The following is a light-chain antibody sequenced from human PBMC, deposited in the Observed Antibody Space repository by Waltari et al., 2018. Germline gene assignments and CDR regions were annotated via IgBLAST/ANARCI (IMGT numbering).Light chain of an antibody. CDR1: QSINSW. CDR3: QQYDSYSPRET. V-gene: IGKV1-5*03. J-gene: IGKJ1*01. CDR2: KAS. Sequence: DIQLTQSPSTLSASVGDRVTITCRARQSINSWLAWYQQKPGKAPRLLIYKASSLQSGVPSRFSGSGSGTEFTLTISSLQPDDFATYYCQQYDSYSPRETFGQGTKVEIK.